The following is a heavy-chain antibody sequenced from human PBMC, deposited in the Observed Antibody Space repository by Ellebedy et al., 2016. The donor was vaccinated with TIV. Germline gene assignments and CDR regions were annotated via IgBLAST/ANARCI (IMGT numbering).Heavy chain of an antibody. CDR3: VRALAAVASY. Sequence: GGSLRLXCAASGFTFSDYWMHWVRQAPGKGLEWVANINQHGTEIYYVDSVKGRFTISRDNTKASLYLQMHSLRVEDTALYYCVRALAAVASYWGQGTLVTVSS. J-gene: IGHJ4*02. D-gene: IGHD6-13*01. CDR2: INQHGTEI. CDR1: GFTFSDYW. V-gene: IGHV3-7*01.